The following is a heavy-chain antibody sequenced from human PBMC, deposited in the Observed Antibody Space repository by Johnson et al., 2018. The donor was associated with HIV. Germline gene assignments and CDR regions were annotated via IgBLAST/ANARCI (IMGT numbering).Heavy chain of an antibody. V-gene: IGHV3-7*01. D-gene: IGHD6-25*01. CDR2: INQDGSEK. CDR3: ARAPPGGAFDI. CDR1: GFNFSGSA. J-gene: IGHJ3*02. Sequence: VQLVESGGGLVQPGGSLKLSCAASGFNFSGSAMHWVRQTSGNGLEWVANINQDGSEKHYADSVKGRFTLSRDNSKNTLDLQMNSLTIEDTDVYYCARAPPGGAFDIWGQGTMVTVSS.